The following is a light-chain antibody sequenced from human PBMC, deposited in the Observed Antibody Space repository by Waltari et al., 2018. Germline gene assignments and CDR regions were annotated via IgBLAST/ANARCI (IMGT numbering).Light chain of an antibody. CDR3: QQYYSTPLT. CDR2: WAP. J-gene: IGKJ4*01. CDR1: QSVLYSSANKSY. V-gene: IGKV4-1*01. Sequence: DIVMTQSPDSLAVSLGERATINCKSSQSVLYSSANKSYLNWYQQKPGQPPKLLIYWAPTRESGVPDRISGAGSGTDFTLTISSLQSEDVAVYYCQQYYSTPLTFGGGTKVEIK.